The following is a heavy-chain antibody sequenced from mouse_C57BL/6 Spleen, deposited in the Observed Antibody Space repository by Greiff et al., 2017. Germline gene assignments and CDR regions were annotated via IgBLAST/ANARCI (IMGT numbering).Heavy chain of an antibody. CDR2: IWSGGST. CDR1: GFSLTSYG. D-gene: IGHD2-4*01. V-gene: IGHV2-4*01. J-gene: IGHJ4*01. Sequence: QVQLKESGPGLVQPSQSLSITCTVSGFSLTSYGVHWVRQPPGKGLEWLGVIWSGGSTDYNAAFISRLSISKDNSKSQVFFKMNSLQADDTAIYYCAKLWGLRPFYAMDYWGQGTLVTVSA. CDR3: AKLWGLRPFYAMDY.